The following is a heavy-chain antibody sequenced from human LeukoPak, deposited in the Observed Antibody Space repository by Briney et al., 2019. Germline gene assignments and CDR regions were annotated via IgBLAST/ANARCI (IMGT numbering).Heavy chain of an antibody. CDR3: VRDLGGRSGH. D-gene: IGHD1-26*01. Sequence: GGSLRLSCAASGFTFSSNWMHWVGQAPGKGLVWVSRINEDGSTTNYADSVKGRSTIFRDNAKNTLYLQMNSLRAEDTAVYYCVRDLGGRSGHWGQGTLVTVSS. V-gene: IGHV3-74*01. CDR2: INEDGSTT. J-gene: IGHJ4*02. CDR1: GFTFSSNW.